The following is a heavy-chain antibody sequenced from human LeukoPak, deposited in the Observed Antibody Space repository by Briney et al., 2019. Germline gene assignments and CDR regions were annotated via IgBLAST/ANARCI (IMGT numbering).Heavy chain of an antibody. CDR2: ISSSGSTI. D-gene: IGHD4-17*01. J-gene: IGHJ4*02. Sequence: GGSLRLSCAASGFTFISYWMTWVRQAPGKGLEWVSYISSSGSTIVYADSVKGRFTVSRDNAKNSMFLQMNSLRAEDTAVYYCARERRLRETDSWGQGTLVTVSS. CDR1: GFTFISYW. V-gene: IGHV3-48*04. CDR3: ARERRLRETDS.